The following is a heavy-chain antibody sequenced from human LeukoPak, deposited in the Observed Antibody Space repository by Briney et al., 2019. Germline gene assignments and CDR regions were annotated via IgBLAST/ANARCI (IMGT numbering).Heavy chain of an antibody. CDR1: GGSFSGYY. CDR3: ARSVPAAIFPRGWFDP. V-gene: IGHV4-34*01. D-gene: IGHD2-2*02. CDR2: IHSTGST. Sequence: PSETLSLTCAVYGGSFSGYYWGWIRQPPGKGLEWIGSIHSTGSTFYNPSLRSRFTISLDTSHNQFSLSLSSVTAADTAIFYCARSVPAAIFPRGWFDPWGQGILVTVSS. J-gene: IGHJ5*02.